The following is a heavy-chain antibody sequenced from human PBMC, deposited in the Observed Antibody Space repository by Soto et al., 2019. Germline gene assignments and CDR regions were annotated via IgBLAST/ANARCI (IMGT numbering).Heavy chain of an antibody. J-gene: IGHJ3*02. CDR1: GGSISSYF. CDR3: ARRSSIWYAYDI. CDR2: IYKSGSS. D-gene: IGHD6-13*01. V-gene: IGHV4-59*08. Sequence: LALTCTVSGGSISSYFWSWIRQPPGKGVEWIGEIYKSGSSDYNPSLRSRFTISAHKTKNQFSLRPKSVTAANTAVYYCARRSSIWYAYDIWGQGTMVTVSS.